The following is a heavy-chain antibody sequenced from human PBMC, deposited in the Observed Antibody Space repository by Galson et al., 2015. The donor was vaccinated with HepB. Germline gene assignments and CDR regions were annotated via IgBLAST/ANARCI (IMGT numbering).Heavy chain of an antibody. CDR2: NRTNGATT. D-gene: IGHD3-9*01. V-gene: IGHV3-11*01. J-gene: IGHJ3*02. CDR1: GLTLSSYT. CDR3: ATTRFCNGACCTFEI. Sequence: SLRLSCAASGLTLSSYTMSWVRQSPGRGLQWVSYNRTNGATTYYTDSVKGRFTVARDNARNTVSLQMSSLTADDSAVYFRATTRFCNGACCTFEIWGQGTLGTLAS.